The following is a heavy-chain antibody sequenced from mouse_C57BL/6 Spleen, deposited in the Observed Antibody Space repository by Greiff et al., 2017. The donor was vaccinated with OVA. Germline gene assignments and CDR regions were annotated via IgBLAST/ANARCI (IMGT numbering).Heavy chain of an antibody. J-gene: IGHJ2*01. Sequence: EVKLMESGPGLVKPSQSLSLTCSVTGYSITSGYYWNWIRQFPGNKLEWMGYISYDGSNNYNPSLKNRISITRDTSKNQFFLKLNSVTTEDTATYYCARGWEGRGNYWGQGTTLTVSS. CDR3: ARGWEGRGNY. CDR2: ISYDGSN. D-gene: IGHD4-1*01. CDR1: GYSITSGYY. V-gene: IGHV3-6*01.